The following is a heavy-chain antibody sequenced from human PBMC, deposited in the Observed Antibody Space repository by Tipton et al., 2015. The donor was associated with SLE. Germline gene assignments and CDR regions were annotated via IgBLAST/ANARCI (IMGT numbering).Heavy chain of an antibody. CDR3: ARRGSSWPFDY. CDR2: IYYSGST. CDR1: GGSISSYY. J-gene: IGHJ4*02. Sequence: TLSLTCTVSGGSISSYYWSWIRQPPGKGLEWIGYIYYSGSTNYNPSLKSRVTISVDTSKNQFSLKLSSVTAADTAVYYCARRGSSWPFDYWGQGTLVTVSS. V-gene: IGHV4-59*08. D-gene: IGHD6-13*01.